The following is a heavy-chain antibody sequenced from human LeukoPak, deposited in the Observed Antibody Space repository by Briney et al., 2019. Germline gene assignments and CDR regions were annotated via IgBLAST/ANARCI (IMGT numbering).Heavy chain of an antibody. Sequence: SVKVSCKASGGTFSSYAISWLRQAPGQGLEWMGRIIPILGIANYAQKFQGRVTITADKSTSTAYMELSSLRSEDTAVYYCARDEDDRSSTSCYLGYWGQGTLVTVSS. CDR3: ARDEDDRSSTSCYLGY. CDR2: IIPILGIA. D-gene: IGHD2-2*01. CDR1: GGTFSSYA. J-gene: IGHJ4*02. V-gene: IGHV1-69*04.